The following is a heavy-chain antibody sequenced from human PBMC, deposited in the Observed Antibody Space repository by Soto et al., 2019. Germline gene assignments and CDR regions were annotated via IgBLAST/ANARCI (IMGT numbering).Heavy chain of an antibody. J-gene: IGHJ4*02. Sequence: QVQLVESGGGVVQPGRSLRLSCAASGFTFSSYTMHWVRQAPGKGLVWVALISYDGSNKYYADSVKGRFTISRDDSRNTLYLEMYSLRAEDTAGYYCARGAGIAVAGTSFDYWGQGTLVTVSS. CDR1: GFTFSSYT. CDR3: ARGAGIAVAGTSFDY. V-gene: IGHV3-30-3*01. D-gene: IGHD6-19*01. CDR2: ISYDGSNK.